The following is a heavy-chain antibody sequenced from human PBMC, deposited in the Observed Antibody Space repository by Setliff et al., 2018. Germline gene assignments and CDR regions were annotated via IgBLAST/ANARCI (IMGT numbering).Heavy chain of an antibody. Sequence: GGSLRLSCAASGFSFSSYAMSWVRQAPGKGLEWVSTIIGSGISTYYADSVQGRVTISRDNHKNTLHLQMNSLRVEDTAIYYCAKSPHDFWSGRVFFDYWGQGMLVSVSS. CDR2: IIGSGIST. J-gene: IGHJ4*01. D-gene: IGHD3-3*01. CDR1: GFSFSSYA. CDR3: AKSPHDFWSGRVFFDY. V-gene: IGHV3-23*01.